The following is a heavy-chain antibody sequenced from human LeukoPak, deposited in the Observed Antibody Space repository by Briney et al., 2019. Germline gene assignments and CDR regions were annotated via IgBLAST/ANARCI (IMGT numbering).Heavy chain of an antibody. CDR1: GGSIISYY. Sequence: SGTLSLTCTVSGGSIISYYWTWIRQPPGKGLEWIGYIYYSGSTNYNPSLKSRVTISVDTSKNQFSLKLSSVTAADTAVYYCARGSISSSWSYYYYYMDVWGKGTTVTVSS. CDR2: IYYSGST. V-gene: IGHV4-59*01. CDR3: ARGSISSSWSYYYYYMDV. D-gene: IGHD6-13*01. J-gene: IGHJ6*03.